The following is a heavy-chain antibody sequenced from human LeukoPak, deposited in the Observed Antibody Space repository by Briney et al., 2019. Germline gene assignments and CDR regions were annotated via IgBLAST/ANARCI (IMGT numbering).Heavy chain of an antibody. Sequence: SETLSLTCTVSGGSISSYYWSWIRQPPGKGLEWIGYIYYSGSTNYNPSLKSRVTISVDTSKNQFSLKLSSVTAVDTAVYYCARHPLWFGDLRSWFDPWGQGTLVTVSS. CDR1: GGSISSYY. V-gene: IGHV4-59*08. CDR2: IYYSGST. J-gene: IGHJ5*02. D-gene: IGHD3-10*01. CDR3: ARHPLWFGDLRSWFDP.